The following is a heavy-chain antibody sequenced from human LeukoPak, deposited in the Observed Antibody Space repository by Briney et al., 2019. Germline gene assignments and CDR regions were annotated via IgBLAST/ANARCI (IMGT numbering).Heavy chain of an antibody. CDR2: ISSSSSYI. J-gene: IGHJ3*02. D-gene: IGHD2-15*01. V-gene: IGHV3-21*01. CDR3: ARDREEYCSGGSCQAFDI. CDR1: GFTFSSYG. Sequence: GGSLRLSCAASGFTFSSYGMSWVRQAPGKGLEWVSSISSSSSYIYYADSVKGRFTISRDNAKNSLYLQMNSLRAEDTAVYYCARDREEYCSGGSCQAFDIWGQGTMVTVSS.